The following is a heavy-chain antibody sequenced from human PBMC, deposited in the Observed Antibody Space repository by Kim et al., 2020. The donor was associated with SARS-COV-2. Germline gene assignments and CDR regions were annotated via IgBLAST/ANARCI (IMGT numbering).Heavy chain of an antibody. CDR1: GYTLTELS. V-gene: IGHV1-24*01. CDR2: FDPEDGET. D-gene: IGHD3-9*01. Sequence: ASVKVSCKVSGYTLTELSMHWVRQAPGKGLEWMGGFDPEDGETIYAQKFQGRVTMTEDTSTDTAYMELSSLRSEDTAVYYCATPDILTGYYTEYYFDYWGQGTLVTVSS. CDR3: ATPDILTGYYTEYYFDY. J-gene: IGHJ4*02.